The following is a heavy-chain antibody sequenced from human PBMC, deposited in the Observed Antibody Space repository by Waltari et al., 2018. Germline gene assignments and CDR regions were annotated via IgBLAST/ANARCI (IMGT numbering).Heavy chain of an antibody. CDR2: ISGSGGST. D-gene: IGHD3-10*01. Sequence: EVQLLESGGGLVQPGGSLRLSCEASGFTFSSHAMSWVRQAQAKGLEWVSAISGSGGSTYYADSVKGRFTISRDNSKNTLYLQMNSLRAEDTAVYYCAKGVITMVRGAVDAFDIWGQGTMVTVSS. CDR3: AKGVITMVRGAVDAFDI. V-gene: IGHV3-23*01. CDR1: GFTFSSHA. J-gene: IGHJ3*02.